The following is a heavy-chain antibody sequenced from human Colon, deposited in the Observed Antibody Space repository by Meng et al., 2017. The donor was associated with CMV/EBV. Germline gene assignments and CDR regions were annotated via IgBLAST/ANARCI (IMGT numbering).Heavy chain of an antibody. CDR2: IKWDGIFT. CDR3: ARGGSARGGSKGLVY. J-gene: IGHJ4*02. D-gene: IGHD3-10*01. V-gene: IGHV3-74*03. Sequence: GGSLRLSCTASGFSLSTYWMHWVRHAPGEGLLWVSHIKWDGIFTTYTDSVKGRFTISRDIAKNTFYLQMNSLRSEDTAVYFCARGGSARGGSKGLVYWGQGTRVTVSS. CDR1: GFSLSTYW.